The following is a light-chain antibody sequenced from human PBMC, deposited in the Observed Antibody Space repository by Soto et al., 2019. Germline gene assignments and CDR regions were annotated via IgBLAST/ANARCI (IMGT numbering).Light chain of an antibody. J-gene: IGLJ3*02. Sequence: QSVLTRAPSVSGAPGQRVTISCTGSSSNIGAGYDVHWYQHLPGTAPKLLIYGNSNRPSGVPDRFSGSKSGTSASLAINGLQAEDEADYYCQSYDCSLVMFGGGTQLTVL. CDR1: SSNIGAGYD. CDR3: QSYDCSLVM. V-gene: IGLV1-40*01. CDR2: GNS.